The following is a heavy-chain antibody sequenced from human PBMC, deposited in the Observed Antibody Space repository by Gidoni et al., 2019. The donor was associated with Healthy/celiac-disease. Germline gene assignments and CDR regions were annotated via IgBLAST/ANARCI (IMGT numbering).Heavy chain of an antibody. J-gene: IGHJ6*02. CDR2: IIPILGIA. CDR3: ATTPAHYYDSSGSIQGGYYYGMDV. D-gene: IGHD3-22*01. V-gene: IGHV1-69*04. CDR1: GGTFSSYA. Sequence: QVQLVQSGAEVKKPGSSVKVSCKASGGTFSSYAISWVRQAPGQGLEWMGRIIPILGIANYAQKFQGRVTITADKSTSTAYMELSSLRSEDTAVYYCATTPAHYYDSSGSIQGGYYYGMDVWGQGTTVTVSS.